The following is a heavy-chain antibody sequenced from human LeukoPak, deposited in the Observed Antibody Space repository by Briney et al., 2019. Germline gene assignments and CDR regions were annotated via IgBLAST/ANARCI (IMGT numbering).Heavy chain of an antibody. CDR1: GFTFSSYA. CDR3: AKVQYYDSSGYSRSFDY. CDR2: ISGSGGST. V-gene: IGHV3-23*01. J-gene: IGHJ4*02. D-gene: IGHD3-22*01. Sequence: GGSLRLSCAASGFTFSSYAMSWVRQAPGKGLEWVSAISGSGGSTYYADSVKGRFTISRDNSKNPLYLQMDSLRAEDTAVYYCAKVQYYDSSGYSRSFDYWGQGSLVTVSS.